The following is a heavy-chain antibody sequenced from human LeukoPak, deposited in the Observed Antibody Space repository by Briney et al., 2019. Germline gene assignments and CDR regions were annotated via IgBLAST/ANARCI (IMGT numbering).Heavy chain of an antibody. CDR3: ARESSGPYYFDY. Sequence: GGSLRLSCAASGFTVSSNYMSWVRQAPGKGLEWVSVIYSGGSTYYADSVKGRFTISRDNAKNSLYLQMNSLRAEDTAVYYCARESSGPYYFDYWGQGTLVTVSS. D-gene: IGHD6-19*01. CDR1: GFTVSSNY. J-gene: IGHJ4*02. CDR2: IYSGGST. V-gene: IGHV3-66*01.